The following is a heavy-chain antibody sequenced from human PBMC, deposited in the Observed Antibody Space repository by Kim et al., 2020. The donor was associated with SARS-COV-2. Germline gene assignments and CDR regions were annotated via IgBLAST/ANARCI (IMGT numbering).Heavy chain of an antibody. V-gene: IGHV3-64D*09. CDR1: GFTFSNYN. J-gene: IGHJ5*02. Sequence: GGSLRLSCSASGFTFSNYNMYWVRQAPGKGLEYFSAINSNGGSTYYADSLKGRFTISRDNSKNTLYLQMSSLIPEDTAVYYCVKGPGRPNWFDPWGQGTLVTVSS. CDR2: INSNGGST. CDR3: VKGPGRPNWFDP.